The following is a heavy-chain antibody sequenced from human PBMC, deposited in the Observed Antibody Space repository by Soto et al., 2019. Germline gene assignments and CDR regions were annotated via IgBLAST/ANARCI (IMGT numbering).Heavy chain of an antibody. J-gene: IGHJ4*02. CDR3: ARASYYNSTYLVEH. V-gene: IGHV4-59*08. Sequence: PSETLSLTCTVSGGTISSYYWSWIRQPPGKGLEWIGYIYYSGSTNYNPSLTTRITISIDTTKNHFSLTLSSVTAADTAVYYWARASYYNSTYLVEHWGQGNRVTVPS. CDR1: GGTISSYY. CDR2: IYYSGST. D-gene: IGHD2-2*01.